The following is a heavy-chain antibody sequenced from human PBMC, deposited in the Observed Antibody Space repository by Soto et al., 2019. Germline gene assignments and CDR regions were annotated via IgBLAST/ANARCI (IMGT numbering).Heavy chain of an antibody. Sequence: EVQLVESGGGLVKPGGSLRLSCAASGFTFSNAWMNWVRQAPGKGLEWVGRIKSKTDGGTTDYAAPVKGRFTISRDDSKNTLYLQMNSLKTEDTAVYYCTVCDYVWGSYEYFDYWGQGTLVTVSS. CDR3: TVCDYVWGSYEYFDY. CDR1: GFTFSNAW. D-gene: IGHD3-16*01. V-gene: IGHV3-15*07. CDR2: IKSKTDGGTT. J-gene: IGHJ4*02.